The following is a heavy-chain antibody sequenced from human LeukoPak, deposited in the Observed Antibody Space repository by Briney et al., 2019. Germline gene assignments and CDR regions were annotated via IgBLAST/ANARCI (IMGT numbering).Heavy chain of an antibody. Sequence: SETLSLTCAVFGGSFRSYYWSWIGQPPGKGLEWIGEINHSGSTNYNPSLKSRVTISVDTSKNQFSLKLSSVTAADTAVYYCARGGGYYYMDVWGKGTTVTVSS. CDR2: INHSGST. J-gene: IGHJ6*03. CDR3: ARGGGYYYMDV. CDR1: GGSFRSYY. V-gene: IGHV4-34*01. D-gene: IGHD3-10*01.